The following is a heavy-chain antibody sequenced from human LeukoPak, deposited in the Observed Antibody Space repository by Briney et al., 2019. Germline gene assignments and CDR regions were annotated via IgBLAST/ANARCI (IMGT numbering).Heavy chain of an antibody. CDR1: GFAFSDFT. V-gene: IGHV3-73*01. D-gene: IGHD3-10*01. CDR3: TRPMDGWYYYFMDV. J-gene: IGHJ6*03. CDR2: VRGKADNYAT. Sequence: GGSLRLSCAASGFAFSDFTIYWVRQASGKGLEWVGRVRGKADNYATDYSASVKGRFTLSRDESKSTAYLQMNSLKAEDTAIYYCTRPMDGWYYYFMDVWGKGTTVTVSS.